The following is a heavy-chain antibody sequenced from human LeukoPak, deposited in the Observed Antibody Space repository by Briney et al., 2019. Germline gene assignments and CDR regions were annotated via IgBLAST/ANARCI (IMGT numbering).Heavy chain of an antibody. CDR3: ARHMSVSYDAFDL. V-gene: IGHV4-59*08. D-gene: IGHD3-10*01. CDR2: VYYTGRT. Sequence: SETLSLTCTVSGASINNYYWSWIRQPPGKGLEWIAYVYYTGRTLYNPSLESRVTISVDTSKTQFSLTVTSVTAADTAVYYCARHMSVSYDAFDLWGRGTTVTVSS. J-gene: IGHJ3*01. CDR1: GASINNYY.